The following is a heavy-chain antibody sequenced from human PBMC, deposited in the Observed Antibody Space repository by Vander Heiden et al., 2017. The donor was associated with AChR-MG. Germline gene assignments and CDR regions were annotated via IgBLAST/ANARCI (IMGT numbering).Heavy chain of an antibody. CDR3: AREYYDSSGYIYYGMDV. V-gene: IGHV4-39*01. Sequence: QLQLQESGPELVKPSETLSLTRTVSVGALSSRSYSGGWIGQPPGKGLEWIGRIYYSGSTYYNPSLKSRVTISVDTSKNQFSLKLSSVTAADTAVYYCAREYYDSSGYIYYGMDVWGQGTTVTVSS. J-gene: IGHJ6*02. D-gene: IGHD3-22*01. CDR1: VGALSSRSYS. CDR2: IYYSGST.